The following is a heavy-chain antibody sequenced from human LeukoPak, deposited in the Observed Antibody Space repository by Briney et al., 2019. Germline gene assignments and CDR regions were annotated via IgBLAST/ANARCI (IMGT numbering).Heavy chain of an antibody. J-gene: IGHJ4*02. CDR2: FDPEDGET. Sequence: APLKVSRKVSGYTLTELSMHWVRQAPGNGLEWMGGFDPEDGETVYAQKFQGRVTMTEDTSTDTAYMELSSLRSEDTAVYYCAAGGYQLLPTWGQGTLVTVSS. D-gene: IGHD2-2*01. CDR1: GYTLTELS. V-gene: IGHV1-24*01. CDR3: AAGGYQLLPT.